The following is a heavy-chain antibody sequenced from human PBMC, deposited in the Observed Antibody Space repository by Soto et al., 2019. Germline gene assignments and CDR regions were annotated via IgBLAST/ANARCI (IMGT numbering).Heavy chain of an antibody. J-gene: IGHJ4*02. D-gene: IGHD2-8*01. CDR1: GYTFTSYG. CDR3: ASGDCTNGVCYSFDY. Sequence: ASVKVSCKASGYTFTSYGISWVRQAPGQGLEWMGWISAYNGNTNYAQKLQGRVTMTTDTSTSTAYMELMSLISDDTAVYYCASGDCTNGVCYSFDYWGQGTLVTVSS. V-gene: IGHV1-18*01. CDR2: ISAYNGNT.